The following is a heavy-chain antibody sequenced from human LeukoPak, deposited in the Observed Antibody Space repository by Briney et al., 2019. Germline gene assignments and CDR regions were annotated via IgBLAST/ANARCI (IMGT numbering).Heavy chain of an antibody. J-gene: IGHJ5*02. D-gene: IGHD1-26*01. CDR1: GYSISSGYY. CDR2: IYHSGST. Sequence: SETLSLTCTVSGYSISSGYYWGWIRQPPGKGLEWIGSIYHSGSTYYNPSLKSRVTISVDTSKNQFSLKLSSVTAADTAVYYCARVRISSGSNWFDPWGQGTLVTVSS. CDR3: ARVRISSGSNWFDP. V-gene: IGHV4-38-2*02.